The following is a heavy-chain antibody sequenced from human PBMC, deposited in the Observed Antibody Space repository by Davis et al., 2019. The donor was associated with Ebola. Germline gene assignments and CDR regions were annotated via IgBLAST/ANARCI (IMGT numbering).Heavy chain of an antibody. Sequence: GESLKISCAASGFTFSSYWMHWVRQAPGKGLVRVSRINSDGSSTSYADSVKGRFTISRDNAKNTLYLQMNSLRAEDTAVYYCARAGLSLTTVTLEYWGQGTLVTVSS. D-gene: IGHD4-11*01. V-gene: IGHV3-74*01. CDR1: GFTFSSYW. CDR3: ARAGLSLTTVTLEY. CDR2: INSDGSST. J-gene: IGHJ4*02.